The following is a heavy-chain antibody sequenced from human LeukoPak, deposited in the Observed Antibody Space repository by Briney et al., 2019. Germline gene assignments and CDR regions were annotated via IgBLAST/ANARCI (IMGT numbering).Heavy chain of an antibody. CDR2: IAYDGSNK. CDR3: AREGHHDGFDI. CDR1: GFTFSSYP. Sequence: GGSLRLSCAASGFTFSSYPMHWVRQAPGKGLEWVAVIAYDGSNKYYPDFVKGRFTISRDNSKKMVYLQMNSLRAEDTAVFYCAREGHHDGFDIWGQGTMVTVSS. J-gene: IGHJ3*02. V-gene: IGHV3-30*04.